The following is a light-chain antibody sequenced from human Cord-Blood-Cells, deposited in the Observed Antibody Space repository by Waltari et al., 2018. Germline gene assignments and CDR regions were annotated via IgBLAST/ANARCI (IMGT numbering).Light chain of an antibody. Sequence: DIVMTQSPDSLAVSLVERATINCKSSQSVLFSSNDKNYLAWYQQKPGQPPKLLIYWASTRESGVPDRFSGSGSATDFTLTISSLQAEDVAVYYCQQYYSTPYTFGQGTKLEIK. V-gene: IGKV4-1*01. J-gene: IGKJ2*01. CDR1: QSVLFSSNDKNY. CDR3: QQYYSTPYT. CDR2: WAS.